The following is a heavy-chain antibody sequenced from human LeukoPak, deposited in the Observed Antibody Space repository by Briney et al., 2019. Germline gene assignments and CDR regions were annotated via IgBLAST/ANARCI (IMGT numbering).Heavy chain of an antibody. J-gene: IGHJ6*03. CDR1: GFTFSSYS. CDR3: ARVSTGYSGYGYYYYYMDV. CDR2: ISSSSSYI. Sequence: GGSLRLSCAASGFTFSSYSMNWVRQAPGKGLEWVSSISSSSSYIYYADSVKGRFTISRDNAKNSLYLQMNSLRAEDTAVYYCARVSTGYSGYGYYYYYMDVWGKGTTVTVSS. D-gene: IGHD5-12*01. V-gene: IGHV3-21*01.